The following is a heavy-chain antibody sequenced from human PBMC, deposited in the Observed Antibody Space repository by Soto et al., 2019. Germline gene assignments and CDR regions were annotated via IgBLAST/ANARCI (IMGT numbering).Heavy chain of an antibody. J-gene: IGHJ4*02. Sequence: EVQLLESGGGLVQPGGSLRLSCAASGFTFSSYAMSWVRQAPGKGLEWVSSISGSGATTYYADSVKGRFTISRDNSKNTLHLQMSRLRAEDTAVYYCAKDGRGYVDYDFLDYWGQGTLVTVSS. CDR1: GFTFSSYA. CDR3: AKDGRGYVDYDFLDY. CDR2: ISGSGATT. V-gene: IGHV3-23*01. D-gene: IGHD5-12*01.